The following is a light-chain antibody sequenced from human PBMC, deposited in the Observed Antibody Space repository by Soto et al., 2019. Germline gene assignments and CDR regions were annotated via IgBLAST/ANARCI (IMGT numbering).Light chain of an antibody. Sequence: EIQMTQSLSSLSASLVDRVSITCGASQDIPNSLNWYQQKPGKAPRLLLYAASSLETGLPSRFSGSGSGTDFTFTISSLQPEDTATYYCQHYDHLPITFGQGTRLEIK. CDR1: QDIPNS. J-gene: IGKJ5*01. CDR3: QHYDHLPIT. CDR2: AAS. V-gene: IGKV1-33*01.